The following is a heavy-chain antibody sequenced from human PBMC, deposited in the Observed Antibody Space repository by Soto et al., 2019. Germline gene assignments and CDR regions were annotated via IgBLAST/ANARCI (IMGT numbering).Heavy chain of an antibody. CDR3: ARDCGNTSCFDMDV. CDR1: GCTFSMYL. CDR2: IIPMFRTA. Sequence: SVKVSCKASGCTFSMYLISGVGQSRGRGREGMGGIIPMFRTANYPEKFQGRVTITADESSNTSYMELSSLRSEDTAVYYCARDCGNTSCFDMDVWGQGTTVTVSS. D-gene: IGHD2-2*01. V-gene: IGHV1-69*13. J-gene: IGHJ6*02.